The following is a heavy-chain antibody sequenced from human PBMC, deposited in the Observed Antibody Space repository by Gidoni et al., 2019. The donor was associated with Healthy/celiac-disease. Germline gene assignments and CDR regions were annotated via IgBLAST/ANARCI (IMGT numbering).Heavy chain of an antibody. Sequence: QLQLQESGPGLVKPSETLSLTCTVSGGSIRSSSYSWRGIRQPPGKGLEWIGRIYYSGSTYYNPSLKSRVTISVDTSKNQFSLKLSSVTAADTAVYYCARVEATGLLPSETYFDYWGQGTLVTVSS. J-gene: IGHJ4*02. D-gene: IGHD2-15*01. V-gene: IGHV4-39*01. CDR3: ARVEATGLLPSETYFDY. CDR1: GGSIRSSSYS. CDR2: IYYSGST.